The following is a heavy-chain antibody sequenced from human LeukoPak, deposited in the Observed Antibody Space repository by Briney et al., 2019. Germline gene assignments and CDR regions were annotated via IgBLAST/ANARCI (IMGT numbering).Heavy chain of an antibody. D-gene: IGHD5-18*01. V-gene: IGHV4-59*01. CDR3: ARGGGMYSYGYNFDY. CDR2: IYYTGST. J-gene: IGHJ4*02. CDR1: GGSISSYY. Sequence: SETLSLTCTVSGGSISSYYWSWIPQPPGKGLEWSGYIYYTGSTNYNPSLKSRVTISVDTSKNQFSLKLSSVTAADTAVYYCARGGGMYSYGYNFDYWGQGTLVTVSS.